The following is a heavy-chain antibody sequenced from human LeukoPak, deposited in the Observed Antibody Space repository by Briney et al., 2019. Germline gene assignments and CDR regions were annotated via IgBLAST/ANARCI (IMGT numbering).Heavy chain of an antibody. Sequence: SQTLSLTCAISGDSVSSNSAAWNWIRQSPSRGLEWLGRSYYRSKWYNDYAVSVNSRITINPDTSKNQFSLQLNSVTPEDTAVYYCAREPDLRYCSGGSCYVTWFDPWGQGTLVTVSS. D-gene: IGHD2-15*01. J-gene: IGHJ5*02. V-gene: IGHV6-1*01. CDR3: AREPDLRYCSGGSCYVTWFDP. CDR2: SYYRSKWYN. CDR1: GDSVSSNSAA.